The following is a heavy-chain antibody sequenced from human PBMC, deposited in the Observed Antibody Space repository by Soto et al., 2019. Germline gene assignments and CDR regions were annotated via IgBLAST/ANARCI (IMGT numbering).Heavy chain of an antibody. D-gene: IGHD6-25*01. J-gene: IGHJ4*02. CDR2: IWYDGSNK. CDR1: GFTFSSYG. V-gene: IGHV3-33*01. Sequence: GGSLRLSCAASGFTFSSYGMQWVRQAPGKGLEWVAVIWYDGSNKYYADSVKGRFTISRDNSKNTLYLQMNRLRAGDTGVYYCARDRGRGRGYYGFDYWGQGTLVTVSS. CDR3: ARDRGRGRGYYGFDY.